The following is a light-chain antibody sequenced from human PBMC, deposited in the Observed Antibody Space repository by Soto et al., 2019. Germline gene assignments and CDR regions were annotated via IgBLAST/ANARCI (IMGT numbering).Light chain of an antibody. CDR1: QSVSSC. V-gene: IGKV3-15*01. CDR2: GAS. CDR3: QHYNSYSGT. Sequence: EIVMTQSPSTLSGSPGERATLSCRASQSVSSCLAWYQQKPGQAPRLLIYGASTRKSGIPARFSGSGSGTEFTLTISSLQSDDFAAYYCQHYNSYSGTFGQGTKVDIK. J-gene: IGKJ1*01.